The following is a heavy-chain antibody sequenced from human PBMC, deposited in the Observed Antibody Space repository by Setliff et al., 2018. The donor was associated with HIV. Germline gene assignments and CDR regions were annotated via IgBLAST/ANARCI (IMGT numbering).Heavy chain of an antibody. D-gene: IGHD3-22*01. CDR1: GGTFSSYA. J-gene: IGHJ5*02. CDR2: IIPILGAT. CDR3: ARLLGSDSRPYIPGHWFDP. Sequence: ASVKVSCKPSGGTFSSYAITWVRQAPGQGLEWMGGIIPILGATNYAPKFHGRATIIADDSTSTAYMELSSLRSEDTAVYYCARLLGSDSRPYIPGHWFDPWGQGTLVTVSS. V-gene: IGHV1-69*13.